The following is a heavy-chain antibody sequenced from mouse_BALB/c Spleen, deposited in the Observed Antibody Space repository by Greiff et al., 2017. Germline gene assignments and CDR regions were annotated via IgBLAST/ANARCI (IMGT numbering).Heavy chain of an antibody. CDR3: ARGEIYYYGSSYGY. J-gene: IGHJ2*01. D-gene: IGHD1-1*01. Sequence: EVKLMESGGGLVKPGGSLKLSCAASGFTFSSYAMSWVRQTPEKRLEWVASISSGGSTYYPDSVKGRFTISRDNARNILYLQMSSLRSEDTAMYYCARGEIYYYGSSYGYWGQGTTLTVSS. V-gene: IGHV5-6-5*01. CDR2: ISSGGST. CDR1: GFTFSSYA.